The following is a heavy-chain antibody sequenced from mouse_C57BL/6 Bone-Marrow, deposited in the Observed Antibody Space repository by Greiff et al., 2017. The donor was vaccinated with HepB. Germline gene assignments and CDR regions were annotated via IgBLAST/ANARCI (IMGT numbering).Heavy chain of an antibody. CDR3: ARGGCYGNYVWYFYV. J-gene: IGHJ1*03. D-gene: IGHD2-1*01. V-gene: IGHV1-50*01. Sequence: QVHVKQPGAELVKPGASVKLSCKASGYTFTSYWMQWVKQRPGQGLEWIGEIDPSDSYTNYNQKFKGKATLTVDTSSSTAYMQLSSLTSEDSAVYYCARGGCYGNYVWYFYVWGTGTTVTVSS. CDR2: IDPSDSYT. CDR1: GYTFTSYW.